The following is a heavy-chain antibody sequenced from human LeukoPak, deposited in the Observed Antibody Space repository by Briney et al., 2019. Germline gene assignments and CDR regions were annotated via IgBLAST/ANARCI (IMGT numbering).Heavy chain of an antibody. Sequence: GGSLRLSCEASGFTFGSFAMSWVRQAPGKGLEWLSGISASGHYIYQADSVKGRFTISRDNSKNTLYIEMNSLRAEDTAAYYCARDGSWGDYQFYFYMDVWGKGTTVTVSS. J-gene: IGHJ6*03. D-gene: IGHD2-2*01. CDR2: ISASGHYI. CDR1: GFTFGSFA. V-gene: IGHV3-23*01. CDR3: ARDGSWGDYQFYFYMDV.